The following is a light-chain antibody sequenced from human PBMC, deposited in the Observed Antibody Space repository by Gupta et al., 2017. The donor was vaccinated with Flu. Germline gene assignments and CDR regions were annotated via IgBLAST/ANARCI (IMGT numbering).Light chain of an antibody. CDR3: QREDGLRFS. Sequence: DIQMAQSPSSLSASVGDRVTITCQASQAISNSLNWYQQKPGGAPQLLIYDASILETGVPSRISGSGSGAYFTFTISVLPPEDIITYYFQREDGLRFSFGPGTKLDLK. V-gene: IGKV1-33*01. CDR2: DAS. CDR1: QAISNS. J-gene: IGKJ3*01.